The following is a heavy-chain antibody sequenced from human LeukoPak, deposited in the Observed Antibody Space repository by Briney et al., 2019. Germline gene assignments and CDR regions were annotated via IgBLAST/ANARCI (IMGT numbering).Heavy chain of an antibody. V-gene: IGHV1-2*02. CDR3: ARDGGFDI. CDR1: GYTFTDYY. CDR2: INPDSGGT. J-gene: IGHJ3*02. D-gene: IGHD3-3*01. Sequence: ASVKVSCKASGYTFTDYYMHWLRQAPGQGREWMGWINPDSGGTNYAQKFQGRVTMTRDTSISAVYMELSRLRSDDTAVYYCARDGGFDIWGQGTMVTVSS.